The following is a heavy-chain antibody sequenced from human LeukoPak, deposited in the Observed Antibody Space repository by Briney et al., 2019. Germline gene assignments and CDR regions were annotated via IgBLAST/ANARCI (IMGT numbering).Heavy chain of an antibody. CDR2: IYYGGST. Sequence: SETLSLTCTVSGGSISSYYWSWIRQPPGKGLEWIGYIYYGGSTNYNPSLKSRVTISVDTSKNQSSLKLSSATAADTAAYYCARDKTSNTAMVAGAFDIWGQGTMVTVSS. CDR1: GGSISSYY. CDR3: ARDKTSNTAMVAGAFDI. D-gene: IGHD5-18*01. J-gene: IGHJ3*02. V-gene: IGHV4-59*01.